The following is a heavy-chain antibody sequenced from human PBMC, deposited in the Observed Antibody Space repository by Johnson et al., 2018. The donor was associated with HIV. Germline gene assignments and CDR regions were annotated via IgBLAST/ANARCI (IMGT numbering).Heavy chain of an antibody. CDR3: AASVYYYDSSGYFAFDI. D-gene: IGHD3-22*01. V-gene: IGHV3-66*01. Sequence: VQLVESGGGVVQPGRSLRLSCAASGFTVSSNYMSWVRQAPGKGLEWVSIIYSGGNTYYADSVKGRFTISRDNSKNTLYLQMNSLRAEDTALYYCAASVYYYDSSGYFAFDIWGQGTMVTVSS. J-gene: IGHJ3*02. CDR2: IYSGGNT. CDR1: GFTVSSNY.